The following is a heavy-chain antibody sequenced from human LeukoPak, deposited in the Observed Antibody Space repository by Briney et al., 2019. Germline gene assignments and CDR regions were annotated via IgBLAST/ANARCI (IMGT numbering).Heavy chain of an antibody. CDR2: INPSGGST. Sequence: ASVKVSCKASGYTFSSYYMHWVRQAPGQGLEWMGMINPSGGSTFYAQKFQGRVTMTSDTSTSTVYMDLRSLRSEDTAVYYCARALPHRRLMDTTMEQHWFDPWGQGTLVTVSS. J-gene: IGHJ5*02. CDR1: GYTFSSYY. CDR3: ARALPHRRLMDTTMEQHWFDP. V-gene: IGHV1-46*01. D-gene: IGHD5-18*01.